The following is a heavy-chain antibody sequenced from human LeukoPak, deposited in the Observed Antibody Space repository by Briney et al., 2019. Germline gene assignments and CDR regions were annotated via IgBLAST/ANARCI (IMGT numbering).Heavy chain of an antibody. CDR3: SSDSYSPEYFQH. Sequence: GGSLRLSCAASGFTFSTYAMHWVRQGPGKGLEWVAVISYDGSNKYYADSVKGRFTISSDNSKNTLYLQMSSLSAEDSAVYYCSSDSYSPEYFQHWGQGTLVTVSS. CDR1: GFTFSTYA. CDR2: ISYDGSNK. V-gene: IGHV3-30-3*01. D-gene: IGHD2-15*01. J-gene: IGHJ1*01.